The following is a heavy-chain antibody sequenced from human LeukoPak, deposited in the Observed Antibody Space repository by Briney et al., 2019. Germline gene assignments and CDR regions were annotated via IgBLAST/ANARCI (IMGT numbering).Heavy chain of an antibody. D-gene: IGHD3-10*01. CDR1: GFTVSINS. J-gene: IGHJ4*02. CDR2: IYSGGNT. CDR3: ARAGMGGFDY. V-gene: IGHV3-53*01. Sequence: PGGSLRLSCTVSGFTVSINSMSWVRQAPGKGLEWVSFIYSGGNTHYSDSVKGRFTISRDNSKNTLYLQMNSLRAEDTAVYYCARAGMGGFDYWGQGTLVTVSS.